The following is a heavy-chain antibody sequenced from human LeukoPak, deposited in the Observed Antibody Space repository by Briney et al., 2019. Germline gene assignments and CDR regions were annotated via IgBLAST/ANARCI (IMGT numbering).Heavy chain of an antibody. V-gene: IGHV3-21*01. CDR2: ISSSSGYI. CDR3: ARDGVWFGEFRNWFDP. Sequence: GGSLRLSCAASGFTFSSYSMNWVRQVPGKGREGVSSISSSSGYIYYADSVKGRFTISRDNAKNSLYLQMNSLRAEDTAVYYCARDGVWFGEFRNWFDPWGQGTLVTVSS. D-gene: IGHD3-10*01. CDR1: GFTFSSYS. J-gene: IGHJ5*02.